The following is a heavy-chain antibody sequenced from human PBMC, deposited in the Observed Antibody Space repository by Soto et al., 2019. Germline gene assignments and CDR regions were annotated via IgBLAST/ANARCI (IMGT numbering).Heavy chain of an antibody. CDR1: GVSCSSVW. CDR2: IKYDGSEE. CDR3: VTDLNWQGH. Sequence: PVRSLRLSCVVSGVSCSSVWMTWVRQAPGKGLECVANIKYDGSEEYYVDSVKGRFTISRDNAKNSLYLQMNSLRDEDSAVYYCVTDLNWQGHWGQGTLVTVSS. V-gene: IGHV3-7*01. J-gene: IGHJ4*02.